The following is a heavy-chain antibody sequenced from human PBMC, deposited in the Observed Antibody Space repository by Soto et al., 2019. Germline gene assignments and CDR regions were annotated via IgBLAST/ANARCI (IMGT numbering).Heavy chain of an antibody. CDR3: ARSGSTVIVVVNGYYYYAMDV. J-gene: IGHJ6*04. CDR2: IIPISGTA. V-gene: IGHV1-69*12. Sequence: QVQLVQSGAEVKKPGSSVKVSCKASGGTFRRDAISWVRQSPGQGLEWMGGIIPISGTANYAQKFQGRVTITADEFTSTDDMELSSLRSEDTAVYYCARSGSTVIVVVNGYYYYAMDVWGKGTTVTVSS. D-gene: IGHD3-22*01. CDR1: GGTFRRDA.